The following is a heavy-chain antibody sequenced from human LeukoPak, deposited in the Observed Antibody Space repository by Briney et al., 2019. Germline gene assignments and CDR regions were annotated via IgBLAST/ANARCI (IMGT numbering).Heavy chain of an antibody. CDR3: ARGRIVGATVPTLIDY. V-gene: IGHV1-18*01. CDR2: ISAYNGNT. Sequence: GASVKVSCKASGYTFTDFGISWVRQAPGQGLEWMGWISAYNGNTNYAQKFQGRVTMTTDTSTNTAYMDLRSLRSDDTAVYYCARGRIVGATVPTLIDYWGQGTLVTVSS. J-gene: IGHJ4*02. CDR1: GYTFTDFG. D-gene: IGHD1-26*01.